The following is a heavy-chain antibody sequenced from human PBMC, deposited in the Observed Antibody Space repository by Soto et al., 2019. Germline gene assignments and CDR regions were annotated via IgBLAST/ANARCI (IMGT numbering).Heavy chain of an antibody. J-gene: IGHJ4*02. CDR3: ARQAIYDSSGNDY. CDR1: GASISSSTYY. CDR2: IYYSGST. D-gene: IGHD3-22*01. V-gene: IGHV4-39*01. Sequence: SETLSLTCTVSGASISSSTYYWGWIRQPPGKGLEWIGNIYYSGSTYYNPSLKSRVTISVDTSKNQFSLKLSSVTAADTAIYYCARQAIYDSSGNDYWGQGTLVTVSS.